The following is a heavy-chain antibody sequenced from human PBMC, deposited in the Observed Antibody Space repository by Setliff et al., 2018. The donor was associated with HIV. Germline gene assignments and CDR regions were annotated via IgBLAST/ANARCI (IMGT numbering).Heavy chain of an antibody. J-gene: IGHJ4*02. D-gene: IGHD4-4*01. CDR1: GGSISRGDRY. CDR2: VYYTGES. Sequence: SETLSLTCSVYGGSISRGDRYWGWIRQHPGRGLEWLGYVYYTGESFYKPSLGGRVTILQDKSKNQFSLELRSVTAADTAVYYCASATVGGASPFDSWGPGTLVTVS. CDR3: ASATVGGASPFDS. V-gene: IGHV4-31*03.